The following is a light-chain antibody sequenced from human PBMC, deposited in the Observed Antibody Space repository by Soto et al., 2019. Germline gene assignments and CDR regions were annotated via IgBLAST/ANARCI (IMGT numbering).Light chain of an antibody. V-gene: IGKV3D-15*01. J-gene: IGKJ2*01. CDR2: GAS. CDR1: QRVSTN. CDR3: HQYNNRPPDT. Sequence: EVVLTQSPATLSVAPGDRATLSCRASQRVSTNVAWYQQRPGQPPRLLIYGASSRATGIPARFSGSGSATQSTLTISSLKSEDAAVDFCHQYNNRPPDTFGQGTHVEIK.